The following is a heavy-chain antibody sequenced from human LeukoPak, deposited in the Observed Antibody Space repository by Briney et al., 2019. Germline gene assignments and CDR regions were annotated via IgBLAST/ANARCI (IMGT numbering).Heavy chain of an antibody. D-gene: IGHD2-2*02. J-gene: IGHJ5*02. CDR1: GFTFDDYA. V-gene: IGHV3-9*01. Sequence: PGGSLRLSCAASGFTFDDYAMHWVRQAPGKGLEWVSGIGWNSGSIGYADSVKGRFTISRDNAKNSLYLQMNSLRAEDTALYYCAAIPPGFDPWGQGTLVTVSS. CDR2: IGWNSGSI. CDR3: AAIPPGFDP.